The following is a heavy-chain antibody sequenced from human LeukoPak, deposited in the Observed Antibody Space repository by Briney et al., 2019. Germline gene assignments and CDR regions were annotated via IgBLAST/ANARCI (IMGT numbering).Heavy chain of an antibody. D-gene: IGHD3-3*01. V-gene: IGHV4-39*07. CDR1: GFTFSSYW. CDR3: ARLDTTIFGGHNWFDP. J-gene: IGHJ5*02. Sequence: GSLRLSCSASGFTFSSYWMSWVRQTTGKGLEWIGSIYYSGSTYYNPSLKSRVTISVDTSKNQFSLKLSSVTAADTAVYYCARLDTTIFGGHNWFDPWGQGTLVTVSS. CDR2: IYYSGST.